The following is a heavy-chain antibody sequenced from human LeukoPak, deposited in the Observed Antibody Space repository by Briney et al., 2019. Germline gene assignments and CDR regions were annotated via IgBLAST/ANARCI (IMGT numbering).Heavy chain of an antibody. D-gene: IGHD3-9*01. Sequence: GGSLRLSCSASGFTFSTYWMSWVRQAPGKGLEWVANMRRDGNEIYYLDSVRGRFTISRDNAKNSLYLQMNSLRAEDAAVYYCAKVYYAILTGYRVDGMGVWGQGTTVTVSS. CDR3: AKVYYAILTGYRVDGMGV. V-gene: IGHV3-7*03. CDR2: MRRDGNEI. CDR1: GFTFSTYW. J-gene: IGHJ6*02.